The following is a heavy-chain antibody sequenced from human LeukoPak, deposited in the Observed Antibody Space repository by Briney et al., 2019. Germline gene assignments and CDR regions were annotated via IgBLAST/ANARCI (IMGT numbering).Heavy chain of an antibody. CDR2: ISSSGGNT. Sequence: GGSLRLSCAASGFTFSSSAMSWVRQAPGKGLEWVSAISSSGGNTYYADSVKGRFTISRDNSKNTLYLQMNSLRAEDTAVYYCAKGAIAALKAYFDYRLQGTLVA. CDR3: AKGAIAALKAYFDY. J-gene: IGHJ4*02. V-gene: IGHV3-23*01. CDR1: GFTFSSSA. D-gene: IGHD2-15*01.